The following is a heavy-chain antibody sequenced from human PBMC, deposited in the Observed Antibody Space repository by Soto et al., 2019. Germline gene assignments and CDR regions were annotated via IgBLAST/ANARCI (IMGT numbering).Heavy chain of an antibody. CDR2: VSSDGTKK. CDR1: GFTFSNYG. CDR3: AKDPSLPSFDP. Sequence: PGGSLRLSCAASGFTFSNYGMNWVRQAPGKGLEWVAVVSSDGTKKYYADSVKGRFTISRDNSKNTLYLQMNGLRVEDTAVYYCAKDPSLPSFDPWGKETLFTVSS. D-gene: IGHD1-26*01. J-gene: IGHJ5*02. V-gene: IGHV3-30*18.